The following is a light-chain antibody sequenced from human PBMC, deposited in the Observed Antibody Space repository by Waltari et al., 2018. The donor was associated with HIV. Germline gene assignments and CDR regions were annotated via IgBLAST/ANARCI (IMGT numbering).Light chain of an antibody. Sequence: EVVLTQSPATLSLSPGERATLSCRTSQSVSDYLAWYQHKPGQAPRRLIYDASNMATGIPATFSGSGSGTDFALTISSLEAEDFAVYYCQQRSNWRRSGLTFGGGTKVEIK. CDR3: QQRSNWRRSGLT. J-gene: IGKJ4*01. V-gene: IGKV3-11*01. CDR1: QSVSDY. CDR2: DAS.